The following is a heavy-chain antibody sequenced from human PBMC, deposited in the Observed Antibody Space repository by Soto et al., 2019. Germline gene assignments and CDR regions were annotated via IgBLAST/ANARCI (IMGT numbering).Heavy chain of an antibody. Sequence: SQTLSLTCAISVDSVSXNSAAWNWIRQSPSRGLEWLGRTYYRSKWYNDYAVSVKSRITINPDTSKNQFSLQLNSVTPEDTAVYYCARVVVVPAAHRNYYYYMDVWGKGTTVTVSS. CDR2: TYYRSKWYN. CDR3: ARVVVVPAAHRNYYYYMDV. J-gene: IGHJ6*03. D-gene: IGHD2-2*01. V-gene: IGHV6-1*01. CDR1: VDSVSXNSAA.